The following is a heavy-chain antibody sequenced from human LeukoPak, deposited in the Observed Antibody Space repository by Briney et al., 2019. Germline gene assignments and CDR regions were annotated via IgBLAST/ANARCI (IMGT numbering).Heavy chain of an antibody. CDR2: IDPNSGNP. CDR1: GYTFSIYT. Sequence: GASVKVSCKASGYTFSIYTLHWVRQAPGQGREWMGWIDPNSGNPTYAQGFTGRFVFSSDTSVTTAYLQISSLKAEDTAVYFCARLHYDSSGFSLLDYWGQGTLVTVSS. V-gene: IGHV7-4-1*02. D-gene: IGHD3-22*01. J-gene: IGHJ4*02. CDR3: ARLHYDSSGFSLLDY.